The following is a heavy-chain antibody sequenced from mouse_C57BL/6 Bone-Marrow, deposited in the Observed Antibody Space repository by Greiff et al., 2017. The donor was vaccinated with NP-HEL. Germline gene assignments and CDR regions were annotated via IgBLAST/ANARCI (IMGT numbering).Heavy chain of an antibody. Sequence: VQLQQSGAELARPGASVKLSCKASGYTFTSYGISWVKQRTGQGLEWSGEIYPRSGNTYYNEKFKGKATLTADKSSSTAYMELRTLTSEDSAVYFCAPITTVVATNWYFDVWGTGTTVTVSS. D-gene: IGHD1-1*01. CDR1: GYTFTSYG. V-gene: IGHV1-81*01. J-gene: IGHJ1*03. CDR2: IYPRSGNT. CDR3: APITTVVATNWYFDV.